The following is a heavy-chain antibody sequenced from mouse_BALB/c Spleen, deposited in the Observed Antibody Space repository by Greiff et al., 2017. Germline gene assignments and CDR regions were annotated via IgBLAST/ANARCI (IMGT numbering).Heavy chain of an antibody. CDR1: GYSFTGYY. CDR3: ARRRDYYGSRGYFDY. D-gene: IGHD1-1*01. J-gene: IGHJ2*01. CDR2: ISCYNGAT. V-gene: IGHV1S34*01. Sequence: LVKTGASVKISCKASGYSFTGYYMHWVKQSHGKSLEWIGYISCYNGATSYNQKFKGKATFTVDTSSSTAYMQFNSLTSEDSAVYYCARRRDYYGSRGYFDYWGQGTTLTVSS.